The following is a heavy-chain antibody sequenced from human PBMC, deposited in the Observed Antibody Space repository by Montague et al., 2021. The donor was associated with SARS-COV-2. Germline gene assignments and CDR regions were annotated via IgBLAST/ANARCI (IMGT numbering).Heavy chain of an antibody. CDR1: GGSFSGYN. Sequence: SETLSLTCAVYGGSFSGYNWGWVRQSPGKGLEWIGQINDSGGTKYNPSLKSRATISLDTSKNQFSLNLTSVTAADTATYYCANFTRVAATWGHGTLVTVSS. J-gene: IGHJ4*01. CDR3: ANFTRVAAT. V-gene: IGHV4-34*01. CDR2: INDSGGT. D-gene: IGHD2-15*01.